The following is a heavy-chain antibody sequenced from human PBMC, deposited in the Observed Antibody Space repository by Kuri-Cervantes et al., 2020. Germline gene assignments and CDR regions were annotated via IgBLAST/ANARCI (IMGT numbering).Heavy chain of an antibody. CDR1: GGSISSGGYY. V-gene: IGHV4-31*03. D-gene: IGHD5-24*01. CDR3: ARMAAEYYYYGMDV. J-gene: IGHJ6*02. Sequence: LRLSCTVSGGSISSGGYYWSWIRQHPGKGLEWIGYIYYSGSTYYNPSLKSRVTISVDTSKNQFSLKLSSVTAADTAVYYCARMAAEYYYYGMDVWGQGTTVTVSS. CDR2: IYYSGST.